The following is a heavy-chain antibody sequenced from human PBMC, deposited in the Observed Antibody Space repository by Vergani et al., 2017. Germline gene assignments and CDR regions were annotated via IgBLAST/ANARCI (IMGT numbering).Heavy chain of an antibody. CDR1: GFSLSNARMG. D-gene: IGHD3-3*01. CDR2: IFSNDEK. CDR3: ARTVXTYYDFWSGYYMSYYYYYMDV. Sequence: QVTLKESGPVLVKPTETLTLTCTVSGFSLSNARMGVSWIRQPPGKALEWLAHIFSNDEKSYSTSLKSRLTISKDTSKSQVVRTMTNMDPVDTATYYCARTVXTYYDFWSGYYMSYYYYYMDVWGKGTTVTVSS. J-gene: IGHJ6*03. V-gene: IGHV2-26*01.